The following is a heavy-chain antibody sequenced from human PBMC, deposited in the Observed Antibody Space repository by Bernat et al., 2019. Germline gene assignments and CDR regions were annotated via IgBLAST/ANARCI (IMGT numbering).Heavy chain of an antibody. CDR1: GFTFSTYG. D-gene: IGHD1-7*01. Sequence: QVQVVQSGGEVKKPGASVKVSCKASGFTFSTYGVTWVRQAPGQGLEWMGCISTYQGNTRFAQKFQGRVTLTTDSSTSTVYMELRNLRPNDTAVYYCARGSNVNCNYHHWGKGTLVTVSS. J-gene: IGHJ4*02. CDR3: ARGSNVNCNYHH. V-gene: IGHV1-18*01. CDR2: ISTYQGNT.